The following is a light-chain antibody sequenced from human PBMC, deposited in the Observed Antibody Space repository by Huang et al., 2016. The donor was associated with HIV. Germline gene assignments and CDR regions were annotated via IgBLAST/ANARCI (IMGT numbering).Light chain of an antibody. CDR1: QGICRF. J-gene: IGKJ3*01. CDR2: AAS. CDR3: QQLKTYPIT. V-gene: IGKV1-9*01. Sequence: IQLTQSPSSLSASVGDRVTITCRASQGICRFLVWYQQKPGKAPKLMIYAASTLPSGVPSRFSGSGSGTYFTLTISSLQPEDFATDYCQQLKTYPITFGPGTQVDIK.